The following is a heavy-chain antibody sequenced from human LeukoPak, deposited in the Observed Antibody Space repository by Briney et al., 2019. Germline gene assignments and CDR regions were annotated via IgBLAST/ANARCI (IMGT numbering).Heavy chain of an antibody. Sequence: GGSLRLSCAASGFTFSTYNMNWVRQAPGKGLEWVSSISSGSTYTYYADSVKGRFTISRDNAKNSLYLQMNSLRAEDTAVYYCVRHRTASDYWGQGALVTVSS. CDR3: VRHRTASDY. J-gene: IGHJ4*02. CDR1: GFTFSTYN. CDR2: ISSGSTYT. D-gene: IGHD1-1*01. V-gene: IGHV3-21*01.